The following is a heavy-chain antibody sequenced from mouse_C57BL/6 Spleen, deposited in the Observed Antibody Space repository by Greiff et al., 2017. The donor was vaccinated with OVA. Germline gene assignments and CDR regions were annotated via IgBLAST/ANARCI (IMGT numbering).Heavy chain of an antibody. CDR1: GYSITSGYY. D-gene: IGHD2-3*01. V-gene: IGHV3-6*01. CDR2: ISYDGSN. CDR3: ASLAYDGYYLYYFDY. J-gene: IGHJ2*01. Sequence: EVKLQESGPGLVKPSQSLSLTCSVTGYSITSGYYWNWIRQFPGNKLEWMGYISYDGSNNYNPSLKNRISITRDTSKNQFFLKLNSVTTEDTATYYCASLAYDGYYLYYFDYWGQGTTLTVSS.